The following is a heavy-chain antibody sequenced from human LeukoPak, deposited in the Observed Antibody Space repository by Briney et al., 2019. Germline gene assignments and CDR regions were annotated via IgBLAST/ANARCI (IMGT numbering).Heavy chain of an antibody. Sequence: GGSLRLSCAASGFTFSSYAMSWVRQAPGKGLEWVSATSGSGGSTYYADSVKGRFTISRDNSKNTLYLQMNSLRAEDTAVYYCARDFSGSYGLWGQGTLVTVSS. D-gene: IGHD1-26*01. CDR2: TSGSGGST. CDR3: ARDFSGSYGL. J-gene: IGHJ4*02. V-gene: IGHV3-23*01. CDR1: GFTFSSYA.